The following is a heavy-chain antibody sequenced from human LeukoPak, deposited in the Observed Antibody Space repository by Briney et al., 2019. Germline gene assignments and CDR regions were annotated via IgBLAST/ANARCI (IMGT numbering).Heavy chain of an antibody. CDR3: ARGVVAAAGRTFDF. D-gene: IGHD6-13*01. V-gene: IGHV4-59*01. J-gene: IGHJ4*02. Sequence: SETLSLTCTVSGGPITTYYLSWIRQPPGKGLEWIGEIYHSGSTNYNPSLKSRVTISVDTSKNQFSLKLSSVTAADTAVYYCARGVVAAAGRTFDFWGQGTLVTVSS. CDR1: GGPITTYY. CDR2: IYHSGST.